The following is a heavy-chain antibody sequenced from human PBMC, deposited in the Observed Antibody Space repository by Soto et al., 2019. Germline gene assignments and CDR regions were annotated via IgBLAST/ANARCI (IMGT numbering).Heavy chain of an antibody. J-gene: IGHJ6*02. D-gene: IGHD6-19*01. CDR3: ARDFLVSSGWYRGGMDV. V-gene: IGHV4-31*03. CDR2: IYYSGST. CDR1: CGSISSGGYY. Sequence: PSETLSLTCTVSCGSISSGGYYWSWIRQHPGKGLEWIGYIYYSGSTYYNPSLKSRVTISVDTSKNQFSLKLSSVTAADTAVYYCARDFLVSSGWYRGGMDVWGQGTTVTV.